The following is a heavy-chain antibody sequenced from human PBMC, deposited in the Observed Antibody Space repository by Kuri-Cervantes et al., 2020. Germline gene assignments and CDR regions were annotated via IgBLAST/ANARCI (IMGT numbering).Heavy chain of an antibody. Sequence: ASVKVSCKASGYTFTSYAMHWVRQAPGQRLEWMGWINAGNGNTKYSQKFQGRVTMTRDTSTSTVYMELSSLRSEDTAVYYCARGWDYYGSGSYYGFDYWGQGTLVTVSS. J-gene: IGHJ4*02. CDR3: ARGWDYYGSGSYYGFDY. CDR1: GYTFTSYA. CDR2: INAGNGNT. V-gene: IGHV1-3*01. D-gene: IGHD3-10*01.